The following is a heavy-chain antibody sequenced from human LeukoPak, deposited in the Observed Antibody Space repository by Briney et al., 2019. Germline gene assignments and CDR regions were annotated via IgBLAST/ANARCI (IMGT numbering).Heavy chain of an antibody. Sequence: GGSLRLSCAASGFTFSSYGMHWVRQAPGKGLEWVAVISYDGSNKYYADSVKGRFTISRDNSKNTLYLQMNSLRAEDTAVYYCAKDYYGPPPYYYGMDVWGQGTTVTVSS. CDR2: ISYDGSNK. D-gene: IGHD3-10*01. CDR3: AKDYYGPPPYYYGMDV. J-gene: IGHJ6*02. CDR1: GFTFSSYG. V-gene: IGHV3-30*18.